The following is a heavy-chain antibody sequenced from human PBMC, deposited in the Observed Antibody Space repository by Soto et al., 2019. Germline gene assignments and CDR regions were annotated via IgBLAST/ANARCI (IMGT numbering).Heavy chain of an antibody. V-gene: IGHV4-59*08. D-gene: IGHD2-8*01. J-gene: IGHJ4*02. Sequence: SETLSLTCTVSGGSISSYYWSWIRQPPGKGLEWIGYIYYSGSTNYNPSLKSRVTISVDTSKNQFSLKLSSVTAADTAVYYCAGGYCTNGVCLNYFDYWGQGTLVTVSS. CDR2: IYYSGST. CDR3: AGGYCTNGVCLNYFDY. CDR1: GGSISSYY.